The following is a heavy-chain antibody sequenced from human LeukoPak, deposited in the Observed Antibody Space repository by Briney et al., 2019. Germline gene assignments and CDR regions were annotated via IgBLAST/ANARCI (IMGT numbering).Heavy chain of an antibody. D-gene: IGHD6-19*01. J-gene: IGHJ5*02. Sequence: SETLSLTCTVSGGSISIYYWSSIRHPAGKGLEWIGRFYTIGCTTYNPSLKSRVTLSVDTSKNQFSLRLSYVTAADTAVYYCAGAQRVAVAGTADWFDPWGQGTLVTVSS. CDR3: AGAQRVAVAGTADWFDP. CDR2: FYTIGCT. CDR1: GGSISIYY. V-gene: IGHV4-4*07.